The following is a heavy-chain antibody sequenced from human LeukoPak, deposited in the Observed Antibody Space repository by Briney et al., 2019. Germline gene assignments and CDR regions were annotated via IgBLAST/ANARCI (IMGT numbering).Heavy chain of an antibody. CDR1: GGTLSSYA. D-gene: IGHD4-17*01. Sequence: ASVKVSCKASGGTLSSYAISWVRQAPGQGLEWMGGIIPIFGTANYAQKFQGRVTITADESTSTAYMELSSLRSEDTAVYYCALSTSDYGDYVYRIWGQGTLVTVSS. J-gene: IGHJ4*02. CDR3: ALSTSDYGDYVYRI. V-gene: IGHV1-69*13. CDR2: IIPIFGTA.